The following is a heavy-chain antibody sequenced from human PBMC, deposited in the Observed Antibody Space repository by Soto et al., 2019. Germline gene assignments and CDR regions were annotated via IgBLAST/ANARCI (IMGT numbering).Heavy chain of an antibody. D-gene: IGHD7-27*01. Sequence: ELQLVQSGGGLAQPGGSLRLSCIASGFSSSDYWMAWIRQVPGKGLELVAAINGDGSDRGYLESVEGRFTISRDNANNSLFLHLNTLTAEDTAVYFCTRDLSWGAFDIWGQGTMVTVSS. CDR2: INGDGSDR. J-gene: IGHJ3*02. V-gene: IGHV3-7*01. CDR3: TRDLSWGAFDI. CDR1: GFSSSDYW.